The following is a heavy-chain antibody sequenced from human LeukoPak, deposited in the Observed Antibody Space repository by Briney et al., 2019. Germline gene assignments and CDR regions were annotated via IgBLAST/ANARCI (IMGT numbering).Heavy chain of an antibody. CDR3: ARGSSFDGYCSAGACDAGYYDS. J-gene: IGHJ4*02. V-gene: IGHV4-34*01. D-gene: IGHD2-15*01. CDR2: INHRGSS. CDR1: GEPFSAYF. Sequence: SGTLTLTCDVYGEPFSAYFWNWIRQAPGKPLEYIGEINHRGSSHYNASLKTRVTLSVDTSKNQFSLKLTSVTAADTAVYFCARGSSFDGYCSAGACDAGYYDSWGEGTPVTVSS.